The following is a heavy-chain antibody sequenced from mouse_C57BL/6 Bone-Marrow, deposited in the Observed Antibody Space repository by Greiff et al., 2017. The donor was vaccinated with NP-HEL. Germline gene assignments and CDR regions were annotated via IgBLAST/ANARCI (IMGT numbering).Heavy chain of an antibody. CDR1: GYTFTSYW. D-gene: IGHD1-1*01. CDR2: IHPNSGST. J-gene: IGHJ3*01. CDR3: AREGVCYYGSSFAY. Sequence: VQLQQPGAELVKPGASVKLSCKASGYTFTSYWMHWVKQRPGQGLEWIGMIHPNSGSTNYNEKFKSKATLTVDKSSSTAYMQLSSLTSEDSAVYYCAREGVCYYGSSFAYWGQGTLVTVSA. V-gene: IGHV1-64*01.